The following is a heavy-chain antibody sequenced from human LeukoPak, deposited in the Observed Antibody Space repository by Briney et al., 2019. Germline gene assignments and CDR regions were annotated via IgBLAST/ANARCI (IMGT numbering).Heavy chain of an antibody. CDR3: ASLTTADAFDI. CDR1: GGSISGYY. Sequence: PSETLSLTCTVSGGSISGYYWSWIRQPPGKGLEWIGEINHSGSTNYNPSLKSRVTISVDTSKNQFSLKVSSVTAADTAVYYCASLTTADAFDIWGQGTMVTVSS. V-gene: IGHV4-34*01. CDR2: INHSGST. D-gene: IGHD3-22*01. J-gene: IGHJ3*02.